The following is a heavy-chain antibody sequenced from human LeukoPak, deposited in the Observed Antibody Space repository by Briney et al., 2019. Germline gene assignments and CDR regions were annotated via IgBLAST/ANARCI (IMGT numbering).Heavy chain of an antibody. CDR3: VRVPLPDYYDSSGTFDP. D-gene: IGHD3-22*01. V-gene: IGHV4-34*01. CDR2: INHSGST. Sequence: SETLSLTCAVYGGSFSGYYWSWIRQPPGKGLEWIGEINHSGSTNYNPSLKSRVTISVDTSKNQFSLKLSSVTAADTAVYYCVRVPLPDYYDSSGTFDPWGQGTLVTVSS. J-gene: IGHJ5*02. CDR1: GGSFSGYY.